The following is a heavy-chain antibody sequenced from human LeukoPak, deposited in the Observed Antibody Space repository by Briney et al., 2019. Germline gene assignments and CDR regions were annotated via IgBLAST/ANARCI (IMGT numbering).Heavy chain of an antibody. CDR3: AKEAGYSGYDYPDY. Sequence: GGSLRLSCAASGFTFSSYAMSWVRQAPGRGLEWVSAISGSGYSTYYADSVKGRFTICRDNAKNTLYLQMNSLRAEDTAVYYCAKEAGYSGYDYPDYWGQGTLVTVSS. CDR2: ISGSGYST. J-gene: IGHJ4*02. V-gene: IGHV3-23*01. CDR1: GFTFSSYA. D-gene: IGHD5-12*01.